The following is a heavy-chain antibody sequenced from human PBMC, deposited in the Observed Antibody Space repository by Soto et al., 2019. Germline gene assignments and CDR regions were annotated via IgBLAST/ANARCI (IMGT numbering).Heavy chain of an antibody. D-gene: IGHD1-20*01. CDR1: GGSIDTRDYY. V-gene: IGHV4-31*02. J-gene: IGHJ2*01. CDR3: ARHPRITRGWHFDL. CDR2: IFHSGDT. Sequence: TLYLTCTEDGGSIDTRDYYRRWIRQQPGKGLEWIGYIFHSGDTYYNPSLTSRLAFSVDTSKNQFSLRLTSVTVADTAIYFCARHPRITRGWHFDLWGRGTLFTVS.